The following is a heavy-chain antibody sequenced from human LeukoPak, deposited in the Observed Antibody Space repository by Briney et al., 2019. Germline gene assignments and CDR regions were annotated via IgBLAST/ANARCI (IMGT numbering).Heavy chain of an antibody. CDR2: IYHSGST. Sequence: ASETLSLTCAVSGGSISSSNWWSWVRQPPGKGLEWIGEIYHSGSTNYNPSLKSRVTISVDKSKNQFSLKLSSVTDADTAVYYCARVGDILTGYYIWGQGTLVTVSS. J-gene: IGHJ4*02. CDR3: ARVGDILTGYYI. D-gene: IGHD3-9*01. CDR1: GGSISSSNW. V-gene: IGHV4-4*02.